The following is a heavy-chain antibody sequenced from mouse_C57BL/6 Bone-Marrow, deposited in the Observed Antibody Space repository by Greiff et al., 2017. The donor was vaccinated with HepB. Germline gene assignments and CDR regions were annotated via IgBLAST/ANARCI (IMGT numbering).Heavy chain of an antibody. D-gene: IGHD1-1*01. CDR1: GYSITSGYY. Sequence: EVQLVESGPGLVKPSQSLSLTCSVTGYSITSGYYWNWIRQFPGNKLEWMGYISYDGSNNYNPSLKNRISITRDTSKNQFFLKLNSVTTEDTATYYCAREGDSLWAMDYWGQGTSVTVSS. CDR2: ISYDGSN. V-gene: IGHV3-6*01. CDR3: AREGDSLWAMDY. J-gene: IGHJ4*01.